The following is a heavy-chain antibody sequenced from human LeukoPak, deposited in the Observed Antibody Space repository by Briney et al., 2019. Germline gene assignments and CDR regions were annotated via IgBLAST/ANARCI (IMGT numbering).Heavy chain of an antibody. Sequence: SETLSLTCTVSGGSISSSAYYWGWIRQPPGKGLEWIGSIYYSGITYDNPSLKTRVTMSVDTSKNQFSLKLSSVTAADTAVYYCVRHTAMGSPLHYWGQGTLVTVSS. J-gene: IGHJ4*02. CDR2: IYYSGIT. CDR1: GGSISSSAYY. D-gene: IGHD5-18*01. CDR3: VRHTAMGSPLHY. V-gene: IGHV4-39*01.